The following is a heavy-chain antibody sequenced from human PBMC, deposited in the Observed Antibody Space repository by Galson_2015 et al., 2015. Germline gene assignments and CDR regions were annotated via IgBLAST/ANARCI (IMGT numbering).Heavy chain of an antibody. D-gene: IGHD2-15*01. CDR1: GFTFSSCG. Sequence: SLRLSCAASGFTFSSCGMHWVRQAPGKGLEWVALISDEGSIKEYADSVKGRFTIPRDNPKNTLSLQMNSLRAEDTAIYYCAKDNEGYCSDGHCYSYYYYGMDVWGQGTTVTVSS. CDR2: ISDEGSIK. J-gene: IGHJ6*02. CDR3: AKDNEGYCSDGHCYSYYYYGMDV. V-gene: IGHV3-30*18.